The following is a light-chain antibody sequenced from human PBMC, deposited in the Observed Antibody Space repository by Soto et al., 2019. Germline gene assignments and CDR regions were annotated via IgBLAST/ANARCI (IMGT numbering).Light chain of an antibody. CDR3: SLYTSSTFYV. CDR2: EVS. Sequence: QSALTQPASVSGSPGQSITISCTGTSSDVGGYKYVSWYQQHPGKAPKLMIYEVSNRPSGVPDRFSGSKSGNTASLTISGLQAEDEADYYCSLYTSSTFYVFGTGTKLTVL. J-gene: IGLJ1*01. CDR1: SSDVGGYKY. V-gene: IGLV2-14*01.